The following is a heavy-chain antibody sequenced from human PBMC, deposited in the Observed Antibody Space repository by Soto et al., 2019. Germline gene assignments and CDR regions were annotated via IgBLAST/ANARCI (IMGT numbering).Heavy chain of an antibody. V-gene: IGHV4-59*01. J-gene: IGHJ4*02. CDR2: IHNGRST. CDR1: GDSLTRNY. CDR3: ASTLSGGFDY. Sequence: QVQLQESGPGLVKPSETLSLTCTVSGDSLTRNYWSWIRQPPGKGLEWLAYIHNGRSTNYNPSLISRVSISLDTSKSQFSLNLNSVTAADTAVYYCASTLSGGFDYWGQGTLVTVSS.